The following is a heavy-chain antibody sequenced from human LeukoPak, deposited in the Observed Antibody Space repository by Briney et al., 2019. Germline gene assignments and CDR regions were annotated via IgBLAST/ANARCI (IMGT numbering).Heavy chain of an antibody. V-gene: IGHV4-59*01. CDR1: GSSISSYY. CDR2: IYYSGST. Sequence: SETLSLTCTVSGSSISSYYWSWIRQPPGKGLEWIGYIYYSGSTNYNPSLKSRVTISVDTSKNQFSLKLSSVTAADTAVYYCARSGERGKGGGYCSGGSCFSMDVWGKGTTVTVSS. D-gene: IGHD2-15*01. J-gene: IGHJ6*04. CDR3: ARSGERGKGGGYCSGGSCFSMDV.